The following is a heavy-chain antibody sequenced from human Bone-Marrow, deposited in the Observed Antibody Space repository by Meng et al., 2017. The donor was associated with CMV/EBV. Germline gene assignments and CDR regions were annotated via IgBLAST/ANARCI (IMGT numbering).Heavy chain of an antibody. Sequence: GESLKISCAASGFAFSIYSMNWVRQAPGKGLEWVASISSSSSNIYYADSVKGRFTISRDNAKNSLHLQMNSLRAEDMAVYYCARDWMEVLPYYYYGMDVWGQGTTVTVPS. CDR1: GFAFSIYS. CDR3: ARDWMEVLPYYYYGMDV. V-gene: IGHV3-21*01. CDR2: ISSSSSNI. J-gene: IGHJ6*02. D-gene: IGHD1-7*01.